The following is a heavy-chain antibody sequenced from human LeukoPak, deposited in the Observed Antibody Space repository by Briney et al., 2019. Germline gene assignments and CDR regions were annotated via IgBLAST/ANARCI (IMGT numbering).Heavy chain of an antibody. Sequence: SVKVSCRVSGYILTELSIHWVRQAPGKGLEWMGSFDPENAKTMSAQTFQGRVTMTEDTSTDTAYMELRSLRSDDTAIYYCVIMSHTVVPTARIYYYMDIWGTGTTVIVSS. CDR2: FDPENAKT. CDR3: VIMSHTVVPTARIYYYMDI. J-gene: IGHJ6*03. CDR1: GYILTELS. D-gene: IGHD1-1*01. V-gene: IGHV1-24*01.